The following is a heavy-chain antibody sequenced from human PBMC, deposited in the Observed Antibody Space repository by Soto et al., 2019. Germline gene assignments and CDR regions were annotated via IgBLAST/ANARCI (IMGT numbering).Heavy chain of an antibody. D-gene: IGHD7-27*01. Sequence: LGGSLRLSCAASGFTFSSYAMHWVRQAPGKGLEWVAVISYDGSNKYYADSVKGRFTISRDNSKNTLYLQMNSLRAEDTAVYYCARVGTLTFDYWGQGTLVTVSS. CDR1: GFTFSSYA. J-gene: IGHJ4*02. V-gene: IGHV3-30-3*01. CDR2: ISYDGSNK. CDR3: ARVGTLTFDY.